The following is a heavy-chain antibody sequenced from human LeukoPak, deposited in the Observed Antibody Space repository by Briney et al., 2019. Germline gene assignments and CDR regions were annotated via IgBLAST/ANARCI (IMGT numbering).Heavy chain of an antibody. CDR3: GRHLLRELDY. CDR1: GGSISSSSYY. CDR2: IYYSGST. J-gene: IGHJ4*02. Sequence: SETLSLTCTVSGGSISSSSYYWGWIRQPPGKGLEWIGSIYYSGSTYYNPSLKSRVTISVDTSKNQFSLKLSSVTAADTAVYYCGRHLLRELDYWGQGTLVTVSS. V-gene: IGHV4-39*01. D-gene: IGHD1-26*01.